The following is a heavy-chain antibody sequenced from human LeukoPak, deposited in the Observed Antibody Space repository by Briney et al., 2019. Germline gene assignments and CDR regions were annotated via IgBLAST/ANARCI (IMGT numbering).Heavy chain of an antibody. CDR1: RGTFSSYA. D-gene: IGHD3-10*01. CDR3: ARGNDGSGSPSYYFYYMDV. Sequence: ASVKVSCKTSRGTFSSYAISWVRQAPGQGLEWMGGIIPIFGTANYAQKFQGRVTITADESTSTAYMELSSLRSEDTAVYYCARGNDGSGSPSYYFYYMDVWGKGTTVTISS. CDR2: IIPIFGTA. J-gene: IGHJ6*03. V-gene: IGHV1-69*13.